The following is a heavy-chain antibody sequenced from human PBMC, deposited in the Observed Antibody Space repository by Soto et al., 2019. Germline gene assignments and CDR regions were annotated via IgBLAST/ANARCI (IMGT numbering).Heavy chain of an antibody. V-gene: IGHV6-1*01. D-gene: IGHD1-26*01. CDR3: ARGIGVYFDY. J-gene: IGHJ4*02. CDR2: TYYRSKWFS. CDR1: RDSVSSHSAA. Sequence: SQTLSLTCAISRDSVSSHSAAWSWIRQSPSRGLEWLGRTYYRSKWFSDYSQSVKSRITVNPDTSKNQFSLQLKSVIPEDTAVYYCARGIGVYFDYWGQGTLVTVSS.